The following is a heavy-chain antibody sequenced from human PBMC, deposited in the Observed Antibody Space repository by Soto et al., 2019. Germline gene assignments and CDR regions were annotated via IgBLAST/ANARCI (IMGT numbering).Heavy chain of an antibody. D-gene: IGHD5-12*01. Sequence: SETLSLTCTVSGGSISSYYWSWIRQPPGKGLEWIGYIYYSGSTNYNPSLKSRVTISVDTSKNQFSLKLSSVTAADTAVYYCARPQYSGYDWGFDYWGQGTLVTVSS. J-gene: IGHJ4*02. CDR1: GGSISSYY. CDR3: ARPQYSGYDWGFDY. CDR2: IYYSGST. V-gene: IGHV4-59*13.